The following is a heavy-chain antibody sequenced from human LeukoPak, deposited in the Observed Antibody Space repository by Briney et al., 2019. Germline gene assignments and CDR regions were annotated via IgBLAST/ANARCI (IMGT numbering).Heavy chain of an antibody. Sequence: ASVKVSCKASGYTFTGYYMHWVRQAPGQGLEWMGWINPNSGGTNYAQKFQGRVTMTRHTSISTAYMELSRLRSDDTAVYYCAREGFTYGADNWFDPWGQGTLVTVSS. CDR1: GYTFTGYY. CDR3: AREGFTYGADNWFDP. J-gene: IGHJ5*02. V-gene: IGHV1-2*02. D-gene: IGHD5-18*01. CDR2: INPNSGGT.